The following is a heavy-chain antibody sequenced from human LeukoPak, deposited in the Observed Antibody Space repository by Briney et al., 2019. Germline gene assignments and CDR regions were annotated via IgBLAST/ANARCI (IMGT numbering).Heavy chain of an antibody. Sequence: ASVKVSCKASGYTFTSNYMLWVRQAPGQGLEWMGMIYPRDGSTSYAQKFQGRVTVTRDTSTSTVHMELSGLRSEDTAVYYCARDQEGFDYWGQGTLVTVSS. CDR3: ARDQEGFDY. CDR2: IYPRDGST. CDR1: GYTFTSNY. J-gene: IGHJ4*02. V-gene: IGHV1-46*01.